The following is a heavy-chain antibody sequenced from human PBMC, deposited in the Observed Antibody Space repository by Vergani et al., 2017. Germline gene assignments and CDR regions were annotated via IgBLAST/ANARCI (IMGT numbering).Heavy chain of an antibody. J-gene: IGHJ3*02. V-gene: IGHV4-39*07. Sequence: QVQLQESGPGLVKPSQTLSLTCTVSGGSISSGSYYWGWIRQPPGKGLEWIATIYPSGNTYYNPSLNSRLTMSVDTSKNQFSLKLNSMTAADTAVYYCARRPTWELGAFDIWGQGTLVTVSS. CDR1: GGSISSGSYY. D-gene: IGHD1-26*01. CDR3: ARRPTWELGAFDI. CDR2: IYPSGNT.